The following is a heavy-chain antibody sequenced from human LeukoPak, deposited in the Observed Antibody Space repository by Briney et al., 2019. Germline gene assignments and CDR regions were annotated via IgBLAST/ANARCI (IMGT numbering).Heavy chain of an antibody. CDR1: GGSFSGYY. V-gene: IGHV4-34*01. D-gene: IGHD3/OR15-3a*01. Sequence: SETLSLTCAVYGGSFSGYYWSWIRQPPGKGLEWIGEINHSGGTNYNPSLKSRVTISVDTSKNQFSLKLSSVTAADTAVYYCASVGQLYDAFDIWGQGTMVTVSS. CDR2: INHSGGT. CDR3: ASVGQLYDAFDI. J-gene: IGHJ3*02.